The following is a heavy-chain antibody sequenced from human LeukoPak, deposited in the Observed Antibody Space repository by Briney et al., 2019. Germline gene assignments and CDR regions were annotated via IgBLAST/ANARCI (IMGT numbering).Heavy chain of an antibody. CDR1: GHSISRGYY. D-gene: IGHD3-9*01. J-gene: IGHJ5*02. CDR3: ARGLYYDILTGLLEGWFEP. V-gene: IGHV4-38-2*01. Sequence: SETLSLTCAVSGHSISRGYYWGWIPQPPGKGLEWIGSIYHSGSTYYNPSLKSRVTISVDTSKNQFSLKLSSVTAADTAVYYCARGLYYDILTGLLEGWFEPWGQGTLVTVSS. CDR2: IYHSGST.